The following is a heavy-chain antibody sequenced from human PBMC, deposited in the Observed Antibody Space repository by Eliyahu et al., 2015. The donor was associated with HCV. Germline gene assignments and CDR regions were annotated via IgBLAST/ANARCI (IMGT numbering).Heavy chain of an antibody. CDR2: XRYDGTNK. Sequence: QVQLVESGGGVVQPGGSLRLSCXASGFTFXNYGMPWVRQAPGKGLEWVAXXRYDGTNKYYADSVKGRFTISRDNSKDXLYLQMNSLRADDTAVYYCAKDRSTTFDLVVVITATRTFDYWGQGTLVSVSS. V-gene: IGHV3-30*02. CDR3: AKDRSTTFDLVVVITATRTFDY. D-gene: IGHD2-15*01. CDR1: GFTFXNYG. J-gene: IGHJ4*02.